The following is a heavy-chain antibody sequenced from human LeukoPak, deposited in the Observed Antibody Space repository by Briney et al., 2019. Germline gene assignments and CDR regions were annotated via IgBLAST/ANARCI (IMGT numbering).Heavy chain of an antibody. CDR1: GFTFSSYA. J-gene: IGHJ4*02. V-gene: IGHV3-30-3*01. Sequence: GGSLRLSCAASGFTFSSYAMHWVRQAPGKGLEWVAVISYDGSNKYYADSVKGRFTISRDNAKNSLYLQMNSLRAEDTAVYYCARDFWSGYVDYWGQGTLVTVSS. D-gene: IGHD3-3*01. CDR3: ARDFWSGYVDY. CDR2: ISYDGSNK.